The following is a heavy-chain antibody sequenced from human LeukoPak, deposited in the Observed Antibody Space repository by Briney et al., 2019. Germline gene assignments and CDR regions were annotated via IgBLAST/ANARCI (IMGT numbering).Heavy chain of an antibody. Sequence: GGSLRLSCGASGFTFDDYWMSWVRQAPGQGLEWVSYISRSSSTIYYADSVKGRFTISRDNAKNSLYLQMNSLRAEDTAVYYCARCFYDSSGCPIDYWGQGTLVTVSS. D-gene: IGHD3-22*01. J-gene: IGHJ4*02. V-gene: IGHV3-48*01. CDR3: ARCFYDSSGCPIDY. CDR2: ISRSSSTI. CDR1: GFTFDDYW.